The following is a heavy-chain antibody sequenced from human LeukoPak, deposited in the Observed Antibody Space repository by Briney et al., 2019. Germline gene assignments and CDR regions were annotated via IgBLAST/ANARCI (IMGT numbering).Heavy chain of an antibody. J-gene: IGHJ4*02. CDR3: ARGPTASGLYYFDY. Sequence: PGGSLRLSRAVSGFTFNTYSMNWVRQAPGKGLEWVSSVSSSSSYTYYADSVKGRFTISRDNAKNSLYLQMNSLRAEDTAVYYCARGPTASGLYYFDYWGQGTLVTVSS. V-gene: IGHV3-21*01. D-gene: IGHD6-25*01. CDR2: VSSSSSYT. CDR1: GFTFNTYS.